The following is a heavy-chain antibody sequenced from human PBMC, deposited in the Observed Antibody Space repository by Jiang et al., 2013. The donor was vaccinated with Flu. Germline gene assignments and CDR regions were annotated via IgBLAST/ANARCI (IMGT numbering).Heavy chain of an antibody. V-gene: IGHV5-10-1*01. CDR2: IDPSDSYT. D-gene: IGHD6-13*01. CDR3: ARRGIAAAGSYGMDV. Sequence: IDPSDSYTNYSPSFQGHVTISADKSISTAYLQWSSLKASDTAMYYCARRGIAAAGSYGMDVWGQGTTVTVSS. J-gene: IGHJ6*02.